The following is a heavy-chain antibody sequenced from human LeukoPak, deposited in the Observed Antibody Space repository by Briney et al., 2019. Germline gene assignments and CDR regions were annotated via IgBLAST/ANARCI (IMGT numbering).Heavy chain of an antibody. V-gene: IGHV1-2*02. CDR1: GYTFTGYY. CDR3: ARYPILATRRPTALY. CDR2: INPNSGDT. Sequence: ASVKVSCKASGYTFTGYYIHWVRQAPGQGLEWTGWINPNSGDTNYAQKFQGRVTMTRDTSISTAYMYLSSLRSDDTAVYYCARYPILATRRPTALYWGQGTLVTVSS. D-gene: IGHD2-8*02. J-gene: IGHJ4*02.